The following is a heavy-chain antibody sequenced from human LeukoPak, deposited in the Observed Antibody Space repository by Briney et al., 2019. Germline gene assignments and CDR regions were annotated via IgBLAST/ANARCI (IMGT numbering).Heavy chain of an antibody. J-gene: IGHJ4*02. CDR1: GGSISSYY. CDR2: IYYSGST. CDR3: ARAARAWYFDH. V-gene: IGHV4-59*01. Sequence: SETLSLTCTVSGGSISSYYWSWIRQPPGTGLEWIGNIYYSGSTNYNPSLKSRVTISVDTSKNQFSLNLTSVTAADAAVYYCARAARAWYFDHWGQGTLVTVSS.